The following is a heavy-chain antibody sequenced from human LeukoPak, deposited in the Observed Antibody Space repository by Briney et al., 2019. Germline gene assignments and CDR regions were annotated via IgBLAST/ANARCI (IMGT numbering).Heavy chain of an antibody. CDR3: ARETTASGSPFDY. CDR1: GDSVSSNSAA. CDR2: TYYRSKWYN. J-gene: IGHJ4*02. V-gene: IGHV6-1*01. Sequence: SQILSLTCAISGDSVSSNSAAWHWIRQSPSRGLEWLGRTYYRSKWYNDYALSVKSRITINPDTSKNQFSLQLNSVTPEDTAVYYCARETTASGSPFDYWGQGTLVTVSS. D-gene: IGHD6-19*01.